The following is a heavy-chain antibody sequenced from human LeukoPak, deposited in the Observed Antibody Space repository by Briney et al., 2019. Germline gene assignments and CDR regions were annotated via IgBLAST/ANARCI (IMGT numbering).Heavy chain of an antibody. Sequence: GGSLRLSCAASGFTFSSYEMNWVRQAPGKGLEWVSYISSSGSTIYYADSVKGRFTISRDNAKNSLYLQMNSLRAEDTAVYYCARRGRLELRWGFDDWGQGTLVTVSS. D-gene: IGHD1-26*01. V-gene: IGHV3-48*03. CDR3: ARRGRLELRWGFDD. J-gene: IGHJ4*02. CDR1: GFTFSSYE. CDR2: ISSSGSTI.